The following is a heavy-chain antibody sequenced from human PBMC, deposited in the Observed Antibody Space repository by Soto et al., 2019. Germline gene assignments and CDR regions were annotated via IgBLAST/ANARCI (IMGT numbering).Heavy chain of an antibody. CDR3: ERGSTIAAAGTRWFDP. CDR1: GYTFTSYG. D-gene: IGHD6-13*01. V-gene: IGHV1-18*01. CDR2: ISAYNGNT. Sequence: ASVKVSCKASGYTFTSYGISWVRQAPGQGLEWMGWISAYNGNTNYAQKLQGRVTMTTDTSTSTAYMELRSLRSDDTAVYYCERGSTIAAAGTRWFDPWGQGTLVTVSS. J-gene: IGHJ5*02.